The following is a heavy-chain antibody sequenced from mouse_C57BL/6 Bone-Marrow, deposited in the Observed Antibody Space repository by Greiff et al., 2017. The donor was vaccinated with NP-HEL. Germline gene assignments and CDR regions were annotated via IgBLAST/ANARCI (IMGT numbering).Heavy chain of an antibody. CDR2: INPSSGYT. Sequence: VQLVESGAELAKPGASVKLSCKASGYTFTSYWMHWVKQRPGQGLEWIGYINPSSGYTKYNQKFKDKATLTADKSSSTAYMQLSSLTYEDSAVYYCARPTVPWSFDVWGTGTTVTVSS. D-gene: IGHD1-1*01. V-gene: IGHV1-7*01. J-gene: IGHJ1*03. CDR3: ARPTVPWSFDV. CDR1: GYTFTSYW.